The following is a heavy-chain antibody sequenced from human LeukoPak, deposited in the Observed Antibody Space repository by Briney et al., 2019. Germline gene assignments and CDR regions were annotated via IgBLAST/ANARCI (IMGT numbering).Heavy chain of an antibody. V-gene: IGHV3-73*01. D-gene: IGHD5-18*01. CDR3: TSFVDTAMMYYFDY. CDR1: GFTFSGSA. J-gene: IGHJ4*02. Sequence: GGSLRLSCAASGFTFSGSAMHWVRQASGKGLEWVGRIRSKANSYATAYDASVKGRFTISRDDSKNTAYLQMNSLKTEDTAVYYCTSFVDTAMMYYFDYWGQGTLVTVSS. CDR2: IRSKANSYAT.